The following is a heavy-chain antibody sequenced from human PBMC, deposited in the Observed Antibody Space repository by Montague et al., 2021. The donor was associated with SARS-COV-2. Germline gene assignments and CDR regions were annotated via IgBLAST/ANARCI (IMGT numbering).Heavy chain of an antibody. D-gene: IGHD2-2*01. CDR2: IYHSGTT. V-gene: IGHV4-4*02. CDR1: GGSITSDNW. Sequence: SETLSLTCAVSGGSITSDNWWTWVRQSPGKGLEWIGEIYHSGTTNYNPSLQSRLTISIDKSRNHLSLNLTSVTAADTAIYYCAVPLGGARFDPWGQGILVTVSS. CDR3: AVPLGGARFDP. J-gene: IGHJ5*02.